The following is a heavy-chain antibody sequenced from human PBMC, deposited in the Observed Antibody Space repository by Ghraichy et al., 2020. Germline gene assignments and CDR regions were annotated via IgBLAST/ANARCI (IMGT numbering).Heavy chain of an antibody. J-gene: IGHJ6*03. Sequence: SETLSLTCAVYGGSFSGYYWSWIRQPPGKGLEWIGEINHSGSTNYNPSLKSRVTISVDTSKNQFSLKLSSVTAADTAVYYCARGRGRRLVFGVVTGYYYMDVWGKGTTVTVSS. D-gene: IGHD3-3*01. V-gene: IGHV4-34*01. CDR1: GGSFSGYY. CDR3: ARGRGRRLVFGVVTGYYYMDV. CDR2: INHSGST.